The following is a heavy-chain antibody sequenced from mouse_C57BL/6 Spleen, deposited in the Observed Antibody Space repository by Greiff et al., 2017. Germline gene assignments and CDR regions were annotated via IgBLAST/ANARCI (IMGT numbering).Heavy chain of an antibody. Sequence: VQLQQPGAELVRPGSSVKLSCKASGYTFTSYWMHWVKQRPIQGLEWIGNIYPSDSETNYNQKFKDKATLTVDKSSTTAYMQLSSLTSEDSAVYYCARGSLGFDYWGQGTTLTVSS. CDR2: IYPSDSET. J-gene: IGHJ2*01. V-gene: IGHV1-52*01. CDR1: GYTFTSYW. D-gene: IGHD1-1*02. CDR3: ARGSLGFDY.